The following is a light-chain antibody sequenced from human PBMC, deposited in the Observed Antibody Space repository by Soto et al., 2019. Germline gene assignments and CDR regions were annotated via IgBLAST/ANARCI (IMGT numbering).Light chain of an antibody. CDR1: QSVLYSSNNKNY. CDR2: WAS. J-gene: IGKJ3*01. CDR3: QQYYNTPLFT. Sequence: IVMTQSPDSLAVYLGERATINCKSSQSVLYSSNNKNYLAWYQQKPGQPPKLLISWASTRESGVPDRFSGSGSGTDFTLTISSLQAEDVAVYYCQQYYNTPLFTFGPGTKVDIK. V-gene: IGKV4-1*01.